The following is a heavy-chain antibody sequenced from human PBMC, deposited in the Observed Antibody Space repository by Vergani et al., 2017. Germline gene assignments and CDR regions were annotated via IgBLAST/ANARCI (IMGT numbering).Heavy chain of an antibody. CDR1: GGSFSGYY. V-gene: IGHV4-34*01. CDR2: INHSGST. Sequence: QVQLQQWGAGLLKPSETLSLTCAVYGGSFSGYYWSWIRQPPGKGLEWIGEINHSGSTNYNPSLKSRVTISVDTSKNQFSLKLSSVTAADTAVYYCARERTGTTGDWGQGTLVTVSS. CDR3: ARERTGTTGD. J-gene: IGHJ4*02. D-gene: IGHD1-1*01.